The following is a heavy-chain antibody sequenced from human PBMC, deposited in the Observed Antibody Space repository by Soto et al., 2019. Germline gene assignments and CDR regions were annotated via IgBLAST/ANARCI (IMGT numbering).Heavy chain of an antibody. D-gene: IGHD6-13*01. CDR2: IYGGLTT. J-gene: IGHJ6*02. V-gene: IGHV3-53*01. CDR3: ARDRIEAAGTPRFNYYYGMDV. CDR1: GFTVSSTY. Sequence: GSLRLSCAASGFTVSSTYMTCVRQAPGKGLEGVSVIYGGLTTSYADSVKGRFTISRDNSKNTLFLQMNSLRAEDTAVYYCARDRIEAAGTPRFNYYYGMDVWGQGTTVTVSS.